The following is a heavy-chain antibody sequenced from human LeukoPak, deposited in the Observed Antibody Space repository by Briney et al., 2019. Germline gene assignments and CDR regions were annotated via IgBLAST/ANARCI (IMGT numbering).Heavy chain of an antibody. J-gene: IGHJ6*03. V-gene: IGHV1-2*02. CDR3: ARSEQFPYYMDV. CDR2: IYPNSGGT. Sequence: GASVKVSCKASAYTFTGYYMHWVRQAPGQGLEWMGWIYPNSGGTNYAQKFQGRVTMTRDTSTSTAYMELSRLRSDDTAVYYCARSEQFPYYMDVWEKGTTVTVSS. D-gene: IGHD6-19*01. CDR1: AYTFTGYY.